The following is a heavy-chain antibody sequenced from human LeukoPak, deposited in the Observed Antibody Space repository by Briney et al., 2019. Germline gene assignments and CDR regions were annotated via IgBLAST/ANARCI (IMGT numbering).Heavy chain of an antibody. D-gene: IGHD3-3*01. J-gene: IGHJ3*02. CDR1: GGSISSGGYY. CDR2: IYYSGST. V-gene: IGHV4-31*03. CDR3: ARAAVTYYDFWSGYYEDVLAFDI. Sequence: PSETLSLTCTVSGGSISSGGYYWSWIRQHPGKGLEWIGYIYYSGSTYYNPSLKSRVTISVDTSKNQFSLKLSSVTAADTAVYYCARAAVTYYDFWSGYYEDVLAFDIWGQGTMVTVSS.